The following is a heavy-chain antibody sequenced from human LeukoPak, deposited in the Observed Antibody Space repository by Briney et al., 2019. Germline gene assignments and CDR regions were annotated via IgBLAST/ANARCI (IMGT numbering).Heavy chain of an antibody. D-gene: IGHD3-3*01. CDR1: GDSVSSNSAA. CDR2: TYYRSKWYN. CDR3: ARVESTYYDFWSGLGAYMDV. V-gene: IGHV6-1*01. J-gene: IGHJ6*03. Sequence: SQTLSLTCAISGDSVSSNSAAWNWIRQSPSRGLEWLGRTYYRSKWYNDYAVSVKSRITINPDTSKNQFSLQLNSVTPEDPAVYYCARVESTYYDFWSGLGAYMDVWGKGTTVTVSS.